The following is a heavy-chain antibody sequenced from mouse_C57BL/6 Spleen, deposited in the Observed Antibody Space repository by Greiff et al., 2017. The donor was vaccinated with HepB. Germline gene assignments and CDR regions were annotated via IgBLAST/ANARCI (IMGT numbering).Heavy chain of an antibody. D-gene: IGHD1-1*01. CDR2: ISGGGGNT. CDR1: GFTFSSYT. J-gene: IGHJ1*03. CDR3: ARQDYGSSYWYFDG. V-gene: IGHV5-9*01. Sequence: EVKLMESGGGLVKPGGSLKLSCAASGFTFSSYTMSWVRQTPEKRLEWVATISGGGGNTYYPDSVKGRFTISRDNAKNTLYLQMSRLRSEDTALYYCARQDYGSSYWYFDGWGTGTTVTVSS.